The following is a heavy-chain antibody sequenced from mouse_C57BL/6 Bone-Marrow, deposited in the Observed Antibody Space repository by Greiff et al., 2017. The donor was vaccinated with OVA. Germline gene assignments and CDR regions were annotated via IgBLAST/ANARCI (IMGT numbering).Heavy chain of an antibody. CDR2: INSDGGST. V-gene: IGHV5-2*01. D-gene: IGHD3-2*02. Sequence: DVQLQESGGGLVQPGESLKLSCESNEYEFPSHDMSWVRKTPEKRLELVAAINSDGGSTYYPDTMERRFIISRDNTKKTLYLQMSSLRSEDTAVYYCARDSSGYVRFFAYWGQGTLVTVSA. CDR3: ARDSSGYVRFFAY. CDR1: EYEFPSHD. J-gene: IGHJ3*01.